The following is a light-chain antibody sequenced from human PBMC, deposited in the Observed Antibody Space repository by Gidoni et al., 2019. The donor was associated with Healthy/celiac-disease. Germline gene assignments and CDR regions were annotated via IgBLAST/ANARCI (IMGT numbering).Light chain of an antibody. CDR1: QSIRSW. V-gene: IGKV1-5*03. CDR2: KAS. Sequence: DIQMTQSPSTLSASVGDRVTITCRASQSIRSWLAWYQQKPGKAPKLLIYKASSLESRVPSRFSGSGSGTEFALTMSSLQPDDFATYYCQQYNSYWAFGQGTKVEIK. CDR3: QQYNSYWA. J-gene: IGKJ1*01.